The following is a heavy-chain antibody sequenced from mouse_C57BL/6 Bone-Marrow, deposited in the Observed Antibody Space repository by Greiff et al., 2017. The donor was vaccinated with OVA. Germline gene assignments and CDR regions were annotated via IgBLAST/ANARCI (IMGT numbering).Heavy chain of an antibody. Sequence: QVQLQQPGAELVKPGASVKLSCKASGYTFTSYWMQWVKQRPGQGLEWIGEIDPSDSYTNYNQKFKGKATLTVDTSSSTAYMQRSSLTSEDSAVYYCARESYYYAMDYWGQGTSVTVSS. D-gene: IGHD6-2*01. CDR1: GYTFTSYW. CDR2: IDPSDSYT. V-gene: IGHV1-50*01. J-gene: IGHJ4*01. CDR3: ARESYYYAMDY.